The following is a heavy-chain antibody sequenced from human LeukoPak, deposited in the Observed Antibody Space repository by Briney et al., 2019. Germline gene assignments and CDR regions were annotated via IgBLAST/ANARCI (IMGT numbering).Heavy chain of an antibody. CDR2: IWNDGSSE. Sequence: TGGSLRLSCAASGFSFSSHGMHWVRQAPDKGLEWVAVIWNDGSSEYYADSVKGRFTISRDNSKNTLYLQMNSLRAEDTAAYYCAKPTRGGGGSFLIDYWGQGTLVTVSS. J-gene: IGHJ4*02. V-gene: IGHV3-33*06. CDR1: GFSFSSHG. D-gene: IGHD2-15*01. CDR3: AKPTRGGGGSFLIDY.